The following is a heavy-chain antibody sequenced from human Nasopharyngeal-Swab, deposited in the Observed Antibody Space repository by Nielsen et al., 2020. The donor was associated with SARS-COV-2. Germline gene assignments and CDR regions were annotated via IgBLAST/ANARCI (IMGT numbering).Heavy chain of an antibody. D-gene: IGHD2-15*01. J-gene: IGHJ5*02. Sequence: ASAKVSCNASCYTITRNYIHWVRQAPGQGPERMGIINPGGGSARYSQNFQGRVTMTRHTSTSKVYMELSNLRSDAQDVHYWARGGDPRGVVAATDCFDPWGQGTLVTVSS. CDR2: INPGGGSA. CDR3: ARGGDPRGVVAATDCFDP. V-gene: IGHV1-46*01. CDR1: CYTITRNY.